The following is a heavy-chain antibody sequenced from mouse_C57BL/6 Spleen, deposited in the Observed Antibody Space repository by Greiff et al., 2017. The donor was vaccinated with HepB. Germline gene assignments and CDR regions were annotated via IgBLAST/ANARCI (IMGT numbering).Heavy chain of an antibody. Sequence: EVKLQESGGGLVKPGGSLKLSCAASGFTFSSYAMSWVRQTPEKRLEWVATISDGGSYTYYPDNVKGRFTISRDNAKNNLYLQMSHLKSEDTAMYYCARDPLWLRRGAMDYWGQGTSVTVSS. D-gene: IGHD2-2*01. J-gene: IGHJ4*01. V-gene: IGHV5-4*01. CDR3: ARDPLWLRRGAMDY. CDR1: GFTFSSYA. CDR2: ISDGGSYT.